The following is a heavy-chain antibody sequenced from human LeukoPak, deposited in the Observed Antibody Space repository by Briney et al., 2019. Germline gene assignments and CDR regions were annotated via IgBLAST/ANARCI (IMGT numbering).Heavy chain of an antibody. D-gene: IGHD1-26*01. V-gene: IGHV4-59*08. CDR3: ARYSGSYSGFDY. J-gene: IGHJ4*02. CDR1: GGSISSYY. CDR2: IYYSGSI. Sequence: SETLSLTCTVSGGSISSYYWSWIRQPPGKGLEWIGYIYYSGSINYNPSLKSRVTISVDTSKNQFSLKLRSVTAADTAVYYCARYSGSYSGFDYWGQATLVTVSS.